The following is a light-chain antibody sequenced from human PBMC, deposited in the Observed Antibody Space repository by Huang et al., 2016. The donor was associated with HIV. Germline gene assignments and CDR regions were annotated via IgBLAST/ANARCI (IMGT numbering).Light chain of an antibody. V-gene: IGKV3-15*01. CDR1: RSVSTN. CDR2: GSS. Sequence: VMTQSPATLSVSPGQRVTLSCRANRSVSTNLAWYQQRHGQAPRLLIYGSSTRALGIPARFSGSGSGTDFSLTISSLQSEDFALYYCHQYNNWLLSFGGGTRV. CDR3: HQYNNWLLS. J-gene: IGKJ4*01.